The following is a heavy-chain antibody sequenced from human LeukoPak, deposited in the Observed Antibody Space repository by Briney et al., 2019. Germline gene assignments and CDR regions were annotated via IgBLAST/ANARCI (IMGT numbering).Heavy chain of an antibody. CDR2: IYYSGST. J-gene: IGHJ4*02. D-gene: IGHD3-22*01. V-gene: IGHV4-59*08. Sequence: PETLSLTCTVSGGSISGYYRSWIRQPPGKGLEWIGYIYYSGSTNYNPSLKSRVTISVDTSKNQFSLKLSSVTAADTAVYYCARTLDTSGYYHDYWGQGTVLTVSS. CDR1: GGSISGYY. CDR3: ARTLDTSGYYHDY.